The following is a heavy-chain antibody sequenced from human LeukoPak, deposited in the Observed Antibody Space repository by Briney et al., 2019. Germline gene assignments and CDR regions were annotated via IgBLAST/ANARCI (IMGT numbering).Heavy chain of an antibody. J-gene: IGHJ5*02. CDR2: ISSSSSYI. V-gene: IGHV3-21*01. CDR3: ARVRGYCSSTSCHPAFAPPDWFDP. Sequence: GGSLRLSCAASGFTFSSYSMNWVRQAPGKGLEWVSSISSSSSYIYYADSVKGRFTISRDNAKNSLYLQMNSLRAEDTAVYYCARVRGYCSSTSCHPAFAPPDWFDPWGQGTLVTVSS. D-gene: IGHD2-2*01. CDR1: GFTFSSYS.